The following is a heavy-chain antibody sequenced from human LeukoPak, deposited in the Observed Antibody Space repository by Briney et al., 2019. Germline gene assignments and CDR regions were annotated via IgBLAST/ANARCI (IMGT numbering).Heavy chain of an antibody. D-gene: IGHD2-8*01. J-gene: IGHJ6*03. Sequence: SETLSLTCTVSGGSIGSGSYYWSWIRQPAGKGLEWIGRIYTSGSTNYNPSLKSRVTISVDTSKDQFSLKLSSVTAADTAVYYCARAGMVYASYYYYYYMDVWGKGTTVTVSS. CDR2: IYTSGST. CDR1: GGSIGSGSYY. V-gene: IGHV4-61*02. CDR3: ARAGMVYASYYYYYYMDV.